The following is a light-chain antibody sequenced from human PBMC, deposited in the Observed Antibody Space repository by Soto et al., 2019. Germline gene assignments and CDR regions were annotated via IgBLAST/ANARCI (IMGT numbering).Light chain of an antibody. V-gene: IGKV1-5*01. Sequence: DIHMTQSPSTLSASVGDRVTISCRASQSINNWLAWYQQKPGKAPKFLIYDASTLQSGVPSRFSGSGSGTEFTLTSSSLQPDDFATYYCQQYDTYPLTFGGGTNVEIE. CDR1: QSINNW. CDR3: QQYDTYPLT. J-gene: IGKJ4*01. CDR2: DAS.